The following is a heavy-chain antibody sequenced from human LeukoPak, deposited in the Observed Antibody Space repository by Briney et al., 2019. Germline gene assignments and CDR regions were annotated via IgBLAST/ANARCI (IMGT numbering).Heavy chain of an antibody. J-gene: IGHJ4*02. D-gene: IGHD3-22*01. CDR1: GGSTSSSSYY. CDR3: ARKGYYDSSGYLNY. V-gene: IGHV4-39*01. CDR2: IYYSGST. Sequence: SETLSLTCTVSGGSTSSSSYYWGWIRQPPGKGLEWIGSIYYSGSTYYNPSLKSRVTISVDTSKNQFSLKLSSVTAADTAVYYCARKGYYDSSGYLNYWGQGTLVTVSS.